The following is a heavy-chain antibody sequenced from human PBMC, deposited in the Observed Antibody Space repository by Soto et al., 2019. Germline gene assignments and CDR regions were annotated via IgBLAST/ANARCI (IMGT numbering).Heavy chain of an antibody. V-gene: IGHV1-69*04. CDR3: ARDSPIGSTYSGYDAIDS. CDR2: TIPILDVA. CDR1: GGTFSTST. D-gene: IGHD5-12*01. Sequence: SVKVSCKASGGTFSTSTFTWVRQAPGQRLEWMGRTIPILDVADYAQDFQGRVTITADKSTSTAYMELTSLTSKDTAVYYCARDSPIGSTYSGYDAIDSWGQGTLVTVSS. J-gene: IGHJ4*02.